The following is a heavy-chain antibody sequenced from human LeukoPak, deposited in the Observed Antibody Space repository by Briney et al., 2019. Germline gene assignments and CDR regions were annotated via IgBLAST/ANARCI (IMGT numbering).Heavy chain of an antibody. CDR3: VRYLSSGLDL. J-gene: IGHJ5*02. CDR2: ILYTGIT. CDR1: GGSITNFY. Sequence: PSETLSFTCTVSGGSITNFYWGCIRQPPGTGLQWVGYILYTGITSYNPSLKSRLTLSVDTSIHQFSLTLTSVTAADTATYYCVRYLSSGLDLWGPGTPVTVSS. D-gene: IGHD3-22*01. V-gene: IGHV4-59*13.